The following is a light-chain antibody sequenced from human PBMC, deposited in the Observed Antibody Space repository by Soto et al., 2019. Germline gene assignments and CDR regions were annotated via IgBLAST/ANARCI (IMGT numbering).Light chain of an antibody. J-gene: IGLJ3*02. Sequence: QSVLTQPPSLSAAPGQTVTIPCSGGSSNIGNNYVSWYQQVAGTTPKLLIFDNNKRPSGIPDRFSGSKSGTSATLGIAGLQTGDAADYYCATWDSSLSAWLFGGGTKLTVL. CDR2: DNN. CDR3: ATWDSSLSAWL. CDR1: SSNIGNNY. V-gene: IGLV1-51*01.